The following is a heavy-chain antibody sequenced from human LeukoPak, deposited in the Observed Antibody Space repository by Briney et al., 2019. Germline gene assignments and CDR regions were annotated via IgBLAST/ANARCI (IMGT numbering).Heavy chain of an antibody. CDR3: AKAPYSSAYDY. Sequence: GGSLRLSCAASGFTFSSYWMSWVRQAPGKGLEWVANIKQDGSEKYYVDSVKGRFTISRDNAKNSLYLQMNSLRAEDTAVYYCAKAPYSSAYDYWGQGTLVTVSS. CDR2: IKQDGSEK. J-gene: IGHJ4*02. CDR1: GFTFSSYW. D-gene: IGHD6-25*01. V-gene: IGHV3-7*01.